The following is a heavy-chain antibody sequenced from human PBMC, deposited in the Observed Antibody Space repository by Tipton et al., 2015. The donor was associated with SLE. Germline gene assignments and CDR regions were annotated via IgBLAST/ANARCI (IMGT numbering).Heavy chain of an antibody. D-gene: IGHD5-24*01. Sequence: SLRLSCAASGFIFSDRWMTWVRQAPGKGLEWVANINQDGSEKNYVDSVRGRFTISRDNANNSLYLQMNSLRDEDTAVYYCARGDANSGDYWGQGTLATVSS. J-gene: IGHJ4*02. CDR3: ARGDANSGDY. CDR1: GFIFSDRW. CDR2: INQDGSEK. V-gene: IGHV3-7*04.